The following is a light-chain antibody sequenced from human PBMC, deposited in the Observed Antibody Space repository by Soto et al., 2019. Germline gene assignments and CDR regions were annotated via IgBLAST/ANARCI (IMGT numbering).Light chain of an antibody. J-gene: IGLJ2*01. CDR1: SSDVGGFHY. CDR3: CSYAGTYTFV. V-gene: IGLV2-11*01. CDR2: DVT. Sequence: QSVLTQPRSVSGSPGQSVTISCAGTSSDVGGFHYVSWYQQHPGKAPKLLIYDVTKRPSGVPDRFSGSKSGNTASLTISGLQVEDEADYYCCSYAGTYTFVFGGGTQLTVL.